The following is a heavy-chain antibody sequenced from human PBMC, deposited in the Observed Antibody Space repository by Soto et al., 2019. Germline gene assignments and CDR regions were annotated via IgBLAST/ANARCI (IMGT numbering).Heavy chain of an antibody. Sequence: SETLSLTCAVYGGSFSGYYWSWIRQPPGKGLEWIGEINHSGSTNYNPSLKSRVTISVDTSKNQFSLKLSSVTAADTAVYYCARARLYDPNPGGPNWFDPWGQGTLVTVSS. V-gene: IGHV4-34*01. D-gene: IGHD3-22*01. CDR2: INHSGST. CDR3: ARARLYDPNPGGPNWFDP. CDR1: GGSFSGYY. J-gene: IGHJ5*02.